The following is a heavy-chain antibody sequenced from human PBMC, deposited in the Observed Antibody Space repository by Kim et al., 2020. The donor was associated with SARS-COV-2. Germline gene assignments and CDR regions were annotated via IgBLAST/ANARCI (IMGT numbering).Heavy chain of an antibody. V-gene: IGHV3-33*08. D-gene: IGHD5-18*01. CDR3: ARVSYSYESDY. J-gene: IGHJ4*02. Sequence: GGSLRLSCAASGFTFSSYGMHWVRQAPGKGLEWVAVIWYDGSNKYYADSVKGRFTISRDNSKNTLYLQMNSLRAEDTAVYYCARVSYSYESDYWGQGTLVTVSS. CDR2: IWYDGSNK. CDR1: GFTFSSYG.